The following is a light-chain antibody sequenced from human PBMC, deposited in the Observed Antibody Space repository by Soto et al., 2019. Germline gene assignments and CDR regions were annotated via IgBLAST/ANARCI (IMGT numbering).Light chain of an antibody. CDR1: QYINTR. CDR3: QQYVASTWT. Sequence: EIVLTQSPATLSSFPGDRVTLSCRASQYINTRLAWYQHRPGQAPRLLIYQTSIRAAGIPARFSASGSGTDFTLTISRLEPEDFAVYYCQQYVASTWTFGQGTKVDIK. V-gene: IGKV3D-11*03. CDR2: QTS. J-gene: IGKJ1*01.